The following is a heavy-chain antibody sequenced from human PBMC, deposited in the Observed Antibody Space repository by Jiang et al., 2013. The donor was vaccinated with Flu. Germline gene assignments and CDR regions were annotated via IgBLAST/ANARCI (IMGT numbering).Heavy chain of an antibody. J-gene: IGHJ3*02. D-gene: IGHD4-17*01. CDR1: GFTFSGSA. V-gene: IGHV3-73*01. CDR2: IRSKANSYAT. CDR3: TRVPTTVTHDAFDI. Sequence: LESGGGLVQPGGSLKLSCAASGFTFSGSAMHWVRQASGKGLEWVGRIRSKANSYATAYAASVKGRFTISRDDSKNTAYLQMNSLKTEDTAVYYCTRVPTTVTHDAFDIWGQGTMVTVSS.